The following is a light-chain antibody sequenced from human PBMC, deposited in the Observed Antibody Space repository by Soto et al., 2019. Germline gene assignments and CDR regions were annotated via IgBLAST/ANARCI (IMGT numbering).Light chain of an antibody. J-gene: IGLJ1*01. V-gene: IGLV1-51*02. CDR1: SSSIGSNY. Sequence: QSVLTQPPSVSAAPGQKVTISCSGSSSSIGSNYVSWFQQLPGTAPKLLIYEDSKRPSGVPDRFSGSKSGNTASLTVSGLQAEDEADYYCSSFANSNSYVFGTGTKVTVL. CDR2: EDS. CDR3: SSFANSNSYV.